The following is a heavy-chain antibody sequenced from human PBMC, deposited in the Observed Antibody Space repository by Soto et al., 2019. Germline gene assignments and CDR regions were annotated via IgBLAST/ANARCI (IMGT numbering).Heavy chain of an antibody. CDR2: ISGSGGST. V-gene: IGHV3-23*01. J-gene: IGHJ4*02. CDR3: AKDPWPYYYDSGGYYSGYYFDY. D-gene: IGHD3-22*01. Sequence: GGSLRLSCAASGFTFSSYAMSWVRQAPGKGLEWVSAISGSGGSTYYADSVKGRFTISRDNSKNTLYLQMNSLRAEDTAVYYCAKDPWPYYYDSGGYYSGYYFDYWGQGTLVTVS. CDR1: GFTFSSYA.